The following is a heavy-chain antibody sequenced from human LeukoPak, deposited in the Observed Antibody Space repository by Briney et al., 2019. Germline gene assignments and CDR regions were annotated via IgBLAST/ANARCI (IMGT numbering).Heavy chain of an antibody. CDR2: IRSKAYGGTT. CDR1: GFTLGDYA. D-gene: IGHD3-3*01. CDR3: TRDLTDFWRAWPPGFDY. Sequence: GGSLRLSCTASGFTLGDYAMSWFRQAPGKGLEWVGFIRSKAYGGTTEYAASVKGRFTISRDDSKSIAYLQMNSLKTEDTAVYYCTRDLTDFWRAWPPGFDYWGQGTLVTVSS. V-gene: IGHV3-49*03. J-gene: IGHJ4*02.